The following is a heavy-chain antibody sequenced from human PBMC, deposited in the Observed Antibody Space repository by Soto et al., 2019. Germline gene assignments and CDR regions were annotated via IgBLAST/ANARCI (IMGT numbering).Heavy chain of an antibody. V-gene: IGHV3-11*05. CDR2: ISGDGAA. J-gene: IGHJ4*02. D-gene: IGHD6-25*01. Sequence: QVQLVESGGDLVKPGGSLTLSCAASGFTFSDYYMTWVRQAPGKGLEWVSYISGDGAAIYADAVQGRFTISRDNAKHSLYLQMSSLITYDTAMYYCARWSAAMDYWGQGILVTVSS. CDR3: ARWSAAMDY. CDR1: GFTFSDYY.